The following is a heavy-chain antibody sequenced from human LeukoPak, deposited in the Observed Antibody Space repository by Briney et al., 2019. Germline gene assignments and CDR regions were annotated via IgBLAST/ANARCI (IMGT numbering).Heavy chain of an antibody. CDR2: ISDIGSI. V-gene: IGHV4-59*08. Sequence: SEILSLTCTVSGGSISSYYWSWIRQPPGKGLVWIAYISDIGSINYNPSLKSRVTISLDTSKNQFSLKLSSVTAADTAVYYCAGHHPRNTVDFWGQGTLVTVSS. CDR3: AGHHPRNTVDF. J-gene: IGHJ4*02. D-gene: IGHD2/OR15-2a*01. CDR1: GGSISSYY.